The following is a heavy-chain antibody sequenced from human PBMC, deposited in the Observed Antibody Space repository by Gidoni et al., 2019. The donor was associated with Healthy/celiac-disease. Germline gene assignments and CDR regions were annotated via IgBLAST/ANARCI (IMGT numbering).Heavy chain of an antibody. V-gene: IGHV6-1*01. Sequence: VQLPQSGPGLVKPSQPLSLTCAISGDSVSSNSAAWNWIRQSPSRGLEWLGRTYDRSKWYNEYAVSVKSRITINPDTSKNQFSLQLNSVTPEDTAVYYCARDQGSAVAGLFDYWGQGTLVTVSS. CDR2: TYDRSKWYN. CDR3: ARDQGSAVAGLFDY. CDR1: GDSVSSNSAA. J-gene: IGHJ4*02. D-gene: IGHD6-19*01.